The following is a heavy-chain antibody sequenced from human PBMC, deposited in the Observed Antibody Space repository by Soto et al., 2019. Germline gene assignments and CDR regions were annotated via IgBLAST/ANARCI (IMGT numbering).Heavy chain of an antibody. D-gene: IGHD4-17*01. Sequence: GASVKVSCKASGYTFTSYGISWVREAPGQGLEWMGWISAHNGNTNYAQKLQGRVTMTTDTSTSTAYMELRSLRSDDTAVYYCARVGHGDYGFRHRSAYYYGMDVWGQGTTVTSP. CDR2: ISAHNGNT. J-gene: IGHJ6*02. V-gene: IGHV1-18*04. CDR3: ARVGHGDYGFRHRSAYYYGMDV. CDR1: GYTFTSYG.